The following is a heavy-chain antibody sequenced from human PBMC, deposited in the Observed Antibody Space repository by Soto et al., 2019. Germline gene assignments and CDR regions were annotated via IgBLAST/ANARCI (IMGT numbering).Heavy chain of an antibody. CDR3: GRLEGLAPISYYFDY. CDR2: IYYSGST. Sequence: SETLSLTCTVSGGSISSYYWSWIRQPPGKGLEWIGYIYYSGSTNYNPSLKSRVTISVDTSKNQFSLKLMSLSAADTAVYYCGRLEGLAPISYYFDYWGQGALVTVSS. V-gene: IGHV4-59*08. D-gene: IGHD3-9*01. CDR1: GGSISSYY. J-gene: IGHJ4*02.